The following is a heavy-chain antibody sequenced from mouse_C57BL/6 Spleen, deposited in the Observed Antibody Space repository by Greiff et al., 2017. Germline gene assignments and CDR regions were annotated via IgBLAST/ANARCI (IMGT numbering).Heavy chain of an antibody. Sequence: QVQLQQPGAELVMPGASVKLSCKASGYTFTSYWMHWVKQRPGQGLEWIGEIDPSDSYTNYNQKFKGKSTLTVDKSSSTAYMQLSSLTSEDSAVYYCARLWDAYFDYWGQGTTLTVSS. D-gene: IGHD4-1*01. CDR1: GYTFTSYW. CDR3: ARLWDAYFDY. CDR2: IDPSDSYT. V-gene: IGHV1-69*01. J-gene: IGHJ2*01.